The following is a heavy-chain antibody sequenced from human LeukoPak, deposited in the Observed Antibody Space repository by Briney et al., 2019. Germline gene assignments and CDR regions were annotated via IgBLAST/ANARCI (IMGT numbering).Heavy chain of an antibody. Sequence: GGSLRLSCAASGFTFSSYGMHWVRQAPGKGLEWVADISYDGSNKYYADSVKGRSTISRDNSKNTLYLQMNSLRAEDTAVYYCAKETYYYDSSGSDFDYWGQGTLVTVSS. D-gene: IGHD3-22*01. CDR2: ISYDGSNK. CDR3: AKETYYYDSSGSDFDY. V-gene: IGHV3-30*18. CDR1: GFTFSSYG. J-gene: IGHJ4*02.